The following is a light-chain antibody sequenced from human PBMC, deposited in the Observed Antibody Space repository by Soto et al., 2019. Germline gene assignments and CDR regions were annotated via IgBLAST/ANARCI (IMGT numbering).Light chain of an antibody. J-gene: IGKJ4*01. V-gene: IGKV3-15*01. CDR3: QQYNDCPLT. Sequence: EIVMTQSPATLSVSPGERVTLSCRANQSFCIYLAWYQQRPGQAPRPLIYGASTRATGIPARFSASGSGTEFTLTINSLQSEDFAVYYCQQYNDCPLTFGRGTRVEI. CDR2: GAS. CDR1: QSFCIY.